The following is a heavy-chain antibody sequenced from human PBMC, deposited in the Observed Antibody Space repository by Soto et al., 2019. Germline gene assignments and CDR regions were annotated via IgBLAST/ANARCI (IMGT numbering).Heavy chain of an antibody. CDR1: GFTFSSYV. D-gene: IGHD1-20*01. CDR2: ISYDGSNK. Sequence: PGGSLRLSCAASGFTFSSYVMHWVRQAPGKGLEWVAVISYDGSNKYYADSVKGRFTISRDNSKNTLYLQMNSLRAEDTAVYYCDKNPVYNWNGTQPPAGYYYYGMDVWGQGTTVTV. J-gene: IGHJ6*02. V-gene: IGHV3-30*18. CDR3: DKNPVYNWNGTQPPAGYYYYGMDV.